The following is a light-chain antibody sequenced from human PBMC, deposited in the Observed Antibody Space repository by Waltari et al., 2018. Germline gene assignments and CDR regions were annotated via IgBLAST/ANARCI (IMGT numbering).Light chain of an antibody. CDR3: SSYTSSSTPYV. CDR1: SSDVGGYNY. Sequence: QSALTQPASVSGSPGQSITISCTGTSSDVGGYNYFSWYQQHPGKAPKLMIYDVSKRPSGVSNRFSGSKSGNTASLTISGLQAEDEADYYRSSYTSSSTPYVFGTGTKVTVL. V-gene: IGLV2-14*01. CDR2: DVS. J-gene: IGLJ1*01.